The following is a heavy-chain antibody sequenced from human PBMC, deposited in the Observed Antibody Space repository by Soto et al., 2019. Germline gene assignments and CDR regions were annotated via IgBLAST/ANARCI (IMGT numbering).Heavy chain of an antibody. J-gene: IGHJ6*02. V-gene: IGHV3-53*04. D-gene: IGHD3-10*01. CDR3: ARDGPYYYASRMDV. Sequence: EVQLVESGGGLVQPGGSLRLSCAASGIPVSSNYMTWVRQVPGKGLEWVSVLHSGGDTYYANSVKGRFTISRHDSTNTLFLQMNSLTPEDTAVYYCARDGPYYYASRMDVWGQGTMVTVSS. CDR2: LHSGGDT. CDR1: GIPVSSNY.